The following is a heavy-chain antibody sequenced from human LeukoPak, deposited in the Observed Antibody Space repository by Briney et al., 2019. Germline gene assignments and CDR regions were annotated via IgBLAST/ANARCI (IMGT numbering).Heavy chain of an antibody. Sequence: PGGSLRLSCVASGFSFSIYAMSWVRQAPGKGLEWVSGISDGGGSTYYADSVKGRCTISRDNSKNTVSLQMNNLRAEDTAVYFCARHDSFIPYWGQGTLVTVTS. CDR2: ISDGGGST. D-gene: IGHD3-16*02. CDR3: ARHDSFIPY. J-gene: IGHJ4*02. CDR1: GFSFSIYA. V-gene: IGHV3-23*01.